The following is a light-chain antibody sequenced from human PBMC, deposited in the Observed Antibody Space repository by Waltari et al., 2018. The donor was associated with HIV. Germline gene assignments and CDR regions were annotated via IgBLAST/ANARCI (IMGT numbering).Light chain of an antibody. J-gene: IGLJ1*01. CDR1: SRDVGGYAY. CDR3: CSYAGTYTYV. CDR2: DVG. Sequence: QSALTQPRSVSGSPGQTVTISCTGTSRDVGGYAYVSWFQQHPDKAPKLIIYDVGQRPSGVPDRFSGSKSGNTAFLTISGLQAEDEADYYCCSYAGTYTYVFGSGTEVTAL. V-gene: IGLV2-11*01.